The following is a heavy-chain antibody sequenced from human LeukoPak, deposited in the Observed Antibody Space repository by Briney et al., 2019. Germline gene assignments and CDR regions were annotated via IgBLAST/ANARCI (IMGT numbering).Heavy chain of an antibody. J-gene: IGHJ4*02. V-gene: IGHV3-9*01. D-gene: IGHD6-19*01. CDR2: ISWNSGSI. Sequence: PGGSLRLSCAASGFTFSSYAMHWVRQAPGKGLKWVSGISWNSGSIGYADSVKGRFTISRDNAKNSLYLQMNSLRAEDTALYYCAKDLGSGSLVCWGQGTLVTVSS. CDR3: AKDLGSGSLVC. CDR1: GFTFSSYA.